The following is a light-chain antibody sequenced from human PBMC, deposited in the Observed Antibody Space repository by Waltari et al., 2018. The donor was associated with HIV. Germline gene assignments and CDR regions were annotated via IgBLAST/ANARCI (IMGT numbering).Light chain of an antibody. J-gene: IGLJ1*01. CDR2: VGPGGIVG. CDR1: SGYSNYK. Sequence: QPMLTQPPSASASLGASVTLTCTLSSGYSNYKVDWYQQRPGKGPRFVMRVGPGGIVGSKGDGSPDRFTVWGSGLNRYLTIKNIREEDESDYHCGADHGSGSNFVYVFGSGTKVTVL. V-gene: IGLV9-49*01. CDR3: GADHGSGSNFVYV.